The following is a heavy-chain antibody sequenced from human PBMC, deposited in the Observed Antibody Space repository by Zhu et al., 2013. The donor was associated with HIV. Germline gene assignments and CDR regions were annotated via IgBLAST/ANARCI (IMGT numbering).Heavy chain of an antibody. CDR3: ARDPEMATNAGYFDR. CDR1: GYTFTGYY. J-gene: IGHJ2*01. V-gene: IGHV1-2*02. CDR2: INPNSGGT. D-gene: IGHD5-12*01. Sequence: QVQLVQSGAEVKKPGASVKVSCKASGYTFTGYYMHWVRQAPGQGLEWMGWINPNSGGTNYAQKFQGRVTMTRDTSISTAYMELSRLRSDDTAVYYCARDPEMATNAGYFDRLGPWHPGSLSPQ.